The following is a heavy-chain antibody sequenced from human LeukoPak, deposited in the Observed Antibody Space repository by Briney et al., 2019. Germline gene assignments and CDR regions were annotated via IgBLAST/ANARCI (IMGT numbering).Heavy chain of an antibody. CDR3: VSGFLQWLY. J-gene: IGHJ4*02. V-gene: IGHV3-7*01. CDR2: TNPDGSIK. Sequence: GGSLRLSCAASGFIFAGYWMSWVRQAPGRGLEWVANTNPDGSIKYYVDSVNGRFTISRDNAKNSLYLQMNSLRAEDTAVYYCVSGFLQWLYWGQGTLVTVSS. CDR1: GFIFAGYW. D-gene: IGHD3-3*01.